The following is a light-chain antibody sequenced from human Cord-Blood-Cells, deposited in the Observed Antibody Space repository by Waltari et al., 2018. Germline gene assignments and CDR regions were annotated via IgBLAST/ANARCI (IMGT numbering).Light chain of an antibody. V-gene: IGLV1-40*01. CDR1: SSHLGAGYD. Sequence: QSVLTQPPSVSAAPGERGTLSCTGISSHLGAGYDFHWYQQLPGTAPKLLIYGNSNRPSGVPDRFSGSKSGTSASLAITGLQAEDEADYYCQSYDSSLSGSVFGGGTKLTVL. CDR3: QSYDSSLSGSV. J-gene: IGLJ2*01. CDR2: GNS.